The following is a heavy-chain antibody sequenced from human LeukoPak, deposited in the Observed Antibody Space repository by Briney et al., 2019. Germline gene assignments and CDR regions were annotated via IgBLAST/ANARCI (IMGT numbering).Heavy chain of an antibody. Sequence: PSETLSLTCTVSGGSISSSSYYWGWIRQPPGKGLEWIGSIYYSGSTYYNPSLKSRVTISVDTSKNQFSLKLSSVTAADTAVYYCARLRPLLYCSSTSCLNFDYWGQGTLVIVSS. J-gene: IGHJ4*02. D-gene: IGHD2-2*01. V-gene: IGHV4-39*01. CDR1: GGSISSSSYY. CDR3: ARLRPLLYCSSTSCLNFDY. CDR2: IYYSGST.